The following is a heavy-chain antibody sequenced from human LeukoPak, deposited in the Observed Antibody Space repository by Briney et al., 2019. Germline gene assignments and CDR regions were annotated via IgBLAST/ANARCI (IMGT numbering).Heavy chain of an antibody. Sequence: GGSLRLSCAASGFTVSSNYMSWVRQAPGKGLEWVSVIYSGGSTYYADSVKGRFTISRDNSKNTLYLQMNSLRAEDTAVYYCARDPRIVGATMDAFDIWGQGTMVTVSS. CDR1: GFTVSSNY. CDR3: ARDPRIVGATMDAFDI. V-gene: IGHV3-66*01. CDR2: IYSGGST. J-gene: IGHJ3*02. D-gene: IGHD1-26*01.